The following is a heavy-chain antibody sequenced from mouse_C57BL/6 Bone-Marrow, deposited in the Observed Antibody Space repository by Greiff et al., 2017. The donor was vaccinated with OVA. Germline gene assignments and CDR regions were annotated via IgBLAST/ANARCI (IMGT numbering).Heavy chain of an antibody. CDR1: GFTFSSYA. D-gene: IGHD1-1*01. J-gene: IGHJ2*01. CDR2: ISDGGSYT. CDR3: AREVSTVVAHYFDY. Sequence: EVKLMESGGGLVKPGGSLKLSCAASGFTFSSYAMSWVRQTPEKRLEWVATISDGGSYTYYPDNVKGRFTISRDNAKNNLYLQMSHLKSEDTAMYYCAREVSTVVAHYFDYWGQGTTLTVSS. V-gene: IGHV5-4*01.